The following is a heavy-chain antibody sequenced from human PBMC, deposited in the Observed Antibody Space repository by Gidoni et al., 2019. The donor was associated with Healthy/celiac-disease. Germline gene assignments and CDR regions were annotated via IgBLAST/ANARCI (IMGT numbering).Heavy chain of an antibody. CDR1: GGSVSSGSYY. CDR2: IYYSGST. J-gene: IGHJ5*02. CDR3: ARDKGLGIGFDP. D-gene: IGHD7-27*01. Sequence: QVQLQESGPGLVKPSETLSLTCTVSGGSVSSGSYYWSWIRQPPGKGLEWIGYIYYSGSTNYNPSLKSRVTISVDTSKNQFSLKLSSVTAADTAVYYCARDKGLGIGFDPWGQGTLVTVSS. V-gene: IGHV4-61*01.